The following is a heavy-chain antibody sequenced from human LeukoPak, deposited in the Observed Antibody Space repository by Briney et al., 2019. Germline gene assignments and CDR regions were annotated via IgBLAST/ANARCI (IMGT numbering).Heavy chain of an antibody. J-gene: IGHJ1*01. CDR3: ASRSSGRYLEYFQH. D-gene: IGHD3-22*01. CDR2: ISSSGSST. CDR1: GFTFSSYE. V-gene: IGHV3-48*03. Sequence: PGGSLRLSCAASGFTFSSYEVNWVRQATGKGLEWGSYISSSGSSTFYADSVKGRFTISRDNAKSSLYLQMNSLRAEDTGVYYCASRSSGRYLEYFQHWGQGTLVTVSS.